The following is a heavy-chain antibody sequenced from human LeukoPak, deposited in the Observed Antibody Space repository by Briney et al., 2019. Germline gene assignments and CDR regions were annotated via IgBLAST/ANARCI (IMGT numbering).Heavy chain of an antibody. V-gene: IGHV3-48*02. Sequence: GGSLRLSCAASGFTFRSYAMQWVRQAPGKGLEWVSYITYNSGTIFYADSVRGRFTISRDNAKDSLYLQMSSLRDEDTAVYYCARDSGYSYADDYWGQGTLVTVSS. D-gene: IGHD5-18*01. CDR2: ITYNSGTI. J-gene: IGHJ4*02. CDR3: ARDSGYSYADDY. CDR1: GFTFRSYA.